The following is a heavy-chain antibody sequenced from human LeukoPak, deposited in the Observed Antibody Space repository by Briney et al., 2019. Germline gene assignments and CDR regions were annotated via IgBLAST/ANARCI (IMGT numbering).Heavy chain of an antibody. CDR3: ARDLRYSGSYYPLEIDY. CDR1: GFTFSSYS. D-gene: IGHD1-26*01. CDR2: ISSSSSYI. J-gene: IGHJ4*02. V-gene: IGHV3-21*01. Sequence: PGGCLRLSCAASGFTFSSYSMNWVRQAPGKGLEWVSSISSSSSYIYYADSVKGRFTISRDNAKNSLYLQMNSLRAEDTAVYYCARDLRYSGSYYPLEIDYWGQGTLVTVSS.